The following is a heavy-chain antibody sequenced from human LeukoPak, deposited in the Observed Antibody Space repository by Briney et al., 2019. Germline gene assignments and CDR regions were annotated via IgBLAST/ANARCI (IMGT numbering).Heavy chain of an antibody. CDR2: ISAYNGNT. CDR1: GYTFTSYG. CDR3: ARDPYYYDSSGYYSDY. D-gene: IGHD3-22*01. J-gene: IGHJ4*02. V-gene: IGHV1-18*01. Sequence: ASVTVSCKASGYTFTSYGIGWVRQAPGQGLEWMGWISAYNGNTNYAQKLQGRVTMTTDTSTSTAYMELRSLRSDDTAVYYCARDPYYYDSSGYYSDYWGQGTLVTVSS.